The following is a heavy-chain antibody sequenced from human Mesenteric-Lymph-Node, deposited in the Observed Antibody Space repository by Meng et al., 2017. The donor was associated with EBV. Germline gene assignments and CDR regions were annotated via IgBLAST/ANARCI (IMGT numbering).Heavy chain of an antibody. J-gene: IGHJ4*02. V-gene: IGHV4-39*07. CDR2: IYYSGSP. CDR3: ARDLYSRSHRHNMLFDY. Sequence: QLQLQESGPGLVKPSEXLSLTCTVPGGSISSDSYYWGWIRQPPGKGLEWIGSIYYSGSPYYNPSLKSRVTISVDTSKNQFSLKLSSVTAADTAMYYCARDLYSRSHRHNMLFDYWGQGTLVTVSS. CDR1: GGSISSDSYY. D-gene: IGHD1-26*01.